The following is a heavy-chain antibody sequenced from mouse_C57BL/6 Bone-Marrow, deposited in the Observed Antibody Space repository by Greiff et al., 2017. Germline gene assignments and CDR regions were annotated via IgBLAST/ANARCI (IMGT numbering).Heavy chain of an antibody. J-gene: IGHJ4*01. V-gene: IGHV1-81*01. CDR2: IYPRSGNT. Sequence: VKLMESGAELARPGASVKLSCKASGYTFTSYGISWVKQRTGQGLEWIGEIYPRSGNTYYNEKFKGKATLTADKSSSTAYMELRSLTSEDSAVYFGARSYDGNYPMDYWGQGTSVTVSS. D-gene: IGHD2-1*01. CDR3: ARSYDGNYPMDY. CDR1: GYTFTSYG.